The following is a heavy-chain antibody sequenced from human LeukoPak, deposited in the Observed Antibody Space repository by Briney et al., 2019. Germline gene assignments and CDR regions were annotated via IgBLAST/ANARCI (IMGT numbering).Heavy chain of an antibody. D-gene: IGHD3-3*01. CDR1: GGTFSSYA. V-gene: IGHV1-69*04. J-gene: IGHJ4*02. CDR3: ARGLTYYDFWSGYYTGHFDY. Sequence: SVKVSCKASGGTFSSYAISWVRQAPGQGLEWMGRIIPILGIANYAQKFQGRVTITADKSTSTAYMELSSLRSEDTAVYYCARGLTYYDFWSGYYTGHFDYWGQGTLVTVSS. CDR2: IIPILGIA.